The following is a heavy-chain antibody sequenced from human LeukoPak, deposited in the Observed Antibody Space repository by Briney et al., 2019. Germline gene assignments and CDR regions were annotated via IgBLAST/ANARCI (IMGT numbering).Heavy chain of an antibody. CDR2: INCNSGDA. V-gene: IGHV1-2*02. J-gene: IGHJ6*03. CDR1: RYTFTEHY. CDR3: ARSAGHCSSGVCFTDYYMDV. Sequence: ASVKVSCKASRYTFTEHYIYWLRQAPGQGLEWVGRINCNSGDATSAQKFQGRVTMTRDTSVSTAYMDLSSATADDTAVYFCARSAGHCSSGVCFTDYYMDVWGRGTMVTVSS. D-gene: IGHD2-8*01.